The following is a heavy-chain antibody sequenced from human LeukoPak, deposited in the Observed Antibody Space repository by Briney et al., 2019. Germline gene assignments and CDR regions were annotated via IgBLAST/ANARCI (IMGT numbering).Heavy chain of an antibody. CDR1: GYSFTSYW. Sequence: GEALKISCKASGYSFTSYWIAWVRQMPGKGLEWMGIIDPGDSDARYSPSFQGQVTISVDKSITTAYLQWSSLKVSDTALYYRARESVGAFDLWGQGTLVTVAS. CDR3: ARESVGAFDL. J-gene: IGHJ4*02. CDR2: IDPGDSDA. D-gene: IGHD1-26*01. V-gene: IGHV5-51*01.